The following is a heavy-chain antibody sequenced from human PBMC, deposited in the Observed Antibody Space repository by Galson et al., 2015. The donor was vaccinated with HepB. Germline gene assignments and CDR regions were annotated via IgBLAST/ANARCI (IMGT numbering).Heavy chain of an antibody. D-gene: IGHD1-1*01. CDR1: GFTFSDYA. Sequence: SLRLSCAASGFTFSDYAIHWVRQAPGKGLEWVAIISYDGSNKHYADSVKGRFTISRDNAKNSLFLQMNSLRAEDTAVYYCVRNERWGQGSLVTVSS. CDR3: VRNER. J-gene: IGHJ4*02. CDR2: ISYDGSNK. V-gene: IGHV3-30-3*01.